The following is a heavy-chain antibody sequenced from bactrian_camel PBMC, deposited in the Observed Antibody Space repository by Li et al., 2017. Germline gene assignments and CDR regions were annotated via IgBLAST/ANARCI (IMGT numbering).Heavy chain of an antibody. Sequence: DVQLVESGGGTVQAGGSLRLSCAASTYTYCMGWSRQAPGKEREGVANICSTTTYYADSVKGRFTISHDNTKNAVYLQMNNLKPEDTAVYYCLTIEGGIPITTFPSCDHWGQGTQVTVS. J-gene: IGHJ4*01. CDR3: LTIEGGIPITTFPSCDH. CDR1: TYTYC. V-gene: IGHV3S59*01. CDR2: ICSTTT.